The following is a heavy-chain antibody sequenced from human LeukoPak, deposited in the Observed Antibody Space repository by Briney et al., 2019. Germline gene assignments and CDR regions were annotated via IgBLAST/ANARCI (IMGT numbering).Heavy chain of an antibody. Sequence: GGSLRLSCAASGFAFSSYTMTWVRQAPGKGLEWVSAISTSGTDTYYADSVKSRFSISRDNSKNTLYVQMNSLRAEDTAVYYCTTSTANHDVWGQGTLVTVSS. V-gene: IGHV3-23*01. J-gene: IGHJ4*02. CDR3: TTSTANHDV. CDR1: GFAFSSYT. CDR2: ISTSGTDT. D-gene: IGHD2/OR15-2a*01.